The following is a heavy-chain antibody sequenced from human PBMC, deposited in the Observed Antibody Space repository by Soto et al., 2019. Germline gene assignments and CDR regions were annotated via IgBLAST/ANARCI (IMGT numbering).Heavy chain of an antibody. CDR3: AADLTYHYDSSVLPGAYVMDV. Sequence: SVKVSCKASGFTFTRSAVQWVRQARGQRLEWIGWIVVGSGNTNYAQKFQERVTITRDMSTSTAYMELSSLRSEDTAVYYCAADLTYHYDSSVLPGAYVMDVWVQGTTVTGFS. J-gene: IGHJ6*02. CDR1: GFTFTRSA. CDR2: IVVGSGNT. V-gene: IGHV1-58*01. D-gene: IGHD3-22*01.